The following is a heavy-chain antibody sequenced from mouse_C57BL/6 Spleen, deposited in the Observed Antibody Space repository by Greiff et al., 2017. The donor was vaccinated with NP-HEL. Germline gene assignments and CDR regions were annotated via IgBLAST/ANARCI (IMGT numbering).Heavy chain of an antibody. J-gene: IGHJ4*01. CDR3: ARMWDDYAMDY. CDR2: INPGSGGT. CDR1: GYAFTHYL. V-gene: IGHV1-54*01. D-gene: IGHD4-1*01. Sequence: QVQLKESGAELVRPGTSVKVSCKASGYAFTHYLIAWVKQRPGQGLEWIGVINPGSGGTHYTEKFKGKATLTADQSSSTAYMQLSSLTSEDSAVYFCARMWDDYAMDYWGQGTSVTVSS.